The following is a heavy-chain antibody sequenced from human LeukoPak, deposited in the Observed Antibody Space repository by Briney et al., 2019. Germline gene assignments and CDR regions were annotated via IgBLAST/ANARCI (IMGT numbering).Heavy chain of an antibody. CDR2: IYSGGST. CDR3: AAVSGWWGGFDP. CDR1: GFTVSSNY. V-gene: IGHV3-53*01. Sequence: GGSLRLSCAASGFTVSSNYMSWVRQAPGEGLEWVSVIYSGGSTYYADSVKGRFTISRDNSKNTLYLQMNSLRAEDTAVYYCAAVSGWWGGFDPWGQGTLVTVSS. J-gene: IGHJ5*02. D-gene: IGHD6-19*01.